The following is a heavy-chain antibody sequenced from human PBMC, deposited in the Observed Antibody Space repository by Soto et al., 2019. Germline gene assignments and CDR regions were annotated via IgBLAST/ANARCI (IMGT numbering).Heavy chain of an antibody. CDR1: GGSISSGGYY. J-gene: IGHJ6*02. D-gene: IGHD2-15*01. CDR2: ISYSGTT. V-gene: IGHV4-31*02. CDR3: ARDYCSSSSCDYYYGMDV. Sequence: PSETLSLTCTVSGGSISSGGYYCNCIRQHPGKGLELIGYISYSGTTYYNPSLKSRVTISEDTSKNQFSLKLSSVTAADTAVYYCARDYCSSSSCDYYYGMDVWGQGTTVTVSS.